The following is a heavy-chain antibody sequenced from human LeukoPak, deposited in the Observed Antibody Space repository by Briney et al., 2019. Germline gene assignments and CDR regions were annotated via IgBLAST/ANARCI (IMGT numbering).Heavy chain of an antibody. D-gene: IGHD1-26*01. Sequence: SETLSLTCTVSGGSISSSSYYWSWIRQPPGKGLEWIGYIYYSGSTNYNPSLKSRVTISVDTSKNQFSLKLSSVTAADTAVYYCARYSGSYYGGLYYYYYGMDVWGQGTTVTVSS. V-gene: IGHV4-61*01. CDR1: GGSISSSSYY. CDR3: ARYSGSYYGGLYYYYYGMDV. CDR2: IYYSGST. J-gene: IGHJ6*02.